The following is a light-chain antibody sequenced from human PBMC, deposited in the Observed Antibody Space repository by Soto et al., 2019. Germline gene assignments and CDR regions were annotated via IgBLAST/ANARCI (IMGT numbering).Light chain of an antibody. J-gene: IGKJ4*01. Sequence: IVLTQSPATLSLSSGERATLSCRASQSVRSNYLAWYQQKPGQAPRLLIYGASSRATGIPDRFGGSGSGTEFTLTISRLEPEDFAVYYCQQYASSPLTFGGGTKVEIK. V-gene: IGKV3-20*01. CDR2: GAS. CDR3: QQYASSPLT. CDR1: QSVRSNY.